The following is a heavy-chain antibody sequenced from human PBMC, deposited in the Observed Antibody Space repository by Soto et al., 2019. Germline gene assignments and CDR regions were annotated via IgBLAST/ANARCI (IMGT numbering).Heavy chain of an antibody. CDR2: ISYDGSNK. J-gene: IGHJ4*02. CDR1: GFNFSSYG. V-gene: IGHV3-30*18. CDR3: AKRQCIGAAAKNFDF. D-gene: IGHD6-13*01. Sequence: GGSLRLSCAASGFNFSSYGMHWVRQAPGKGLEWVAVISYDGSNKYYADSVKGRFTISRDNSKNTLYLQMNSLRAEDTAVYFCAKRQCIGAAAKNFDFWGQGALVTVSS.